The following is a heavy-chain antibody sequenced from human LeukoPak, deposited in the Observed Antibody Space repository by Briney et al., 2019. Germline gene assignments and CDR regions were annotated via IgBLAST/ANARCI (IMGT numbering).Heavy chain of an antibody. J-gene: IGHJ4*02. D-gene: IGHD2-15*01. CDR3: ARGFCSGGHCYRTFFDY. Sequence: PSETLSLTCTVSSGSISNYYWSWIRQSPGQGLELIGYIYYTGSTNYNPSLKNRVTILVDTSNNQFSLKLSSVTAADTAVYYCARGFCSGGHCYRTFFDYWGQGTLVTVSS. V-gene: IGHV4-59*01. CDR1: SGSISNYY. CDR2: IYYTGST.